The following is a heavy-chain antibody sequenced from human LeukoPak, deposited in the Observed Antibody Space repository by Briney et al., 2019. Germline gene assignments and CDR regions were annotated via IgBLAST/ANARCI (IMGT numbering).Heavy chain of an antibody. CDR1: GFTFSSYA. Sequence: PGGSLRLSCTASGFTFSSYAMNWVRQAPGKGLEWVSSISSSSSYIYYADSVKGRFTISRDNAKNSLYLQMNSLRAEDTAVYYCARGLIDLFGSSWYGFDPWGQGTLVTVSS. CDR2: ISSSSSYI. J-gene: IGHJ5*02. D-gene: IGHD6-13*01. V-gene: IGHV3-21*01. CDR3: ARGLIDLFGSSWYGFDP.